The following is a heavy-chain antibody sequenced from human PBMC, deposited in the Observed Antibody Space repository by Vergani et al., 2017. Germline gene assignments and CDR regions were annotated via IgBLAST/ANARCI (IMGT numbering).Heavy chain of an antibody. CDR3: ARTLTTVTSLFDY. CDR1: GGSISSSSYY. J-gene: IGHJ4*02. Sequence: QLQLQESGPGLVKPSETLSLTCTVSGGSISSSSYYWGWIRQPPGKGLEWIGSIYYSGSTYYNPSLKSRVTISVDTSKNQFSLKLSSVTAADTAVYYCARTLTTVTSLFDYWGQGTLATVSS. CDR2: IYYSGST. D-gene: IGHD4-17*01. V-gene: IGHV4-39*01.